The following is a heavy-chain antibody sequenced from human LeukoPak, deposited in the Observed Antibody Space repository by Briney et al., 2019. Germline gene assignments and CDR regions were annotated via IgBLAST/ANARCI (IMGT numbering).Heavy chain of an antibody. D-gene: IGHD2-15*01. CDR2: IIPIFGTA. CDR1: GGTFSSYA. V-gene: IGHV1-69*06. CDR3: ARCLYCSGGSCYSDYYYYYMDV. Sequence: SVKVSCKASGGTFSSYAISWVRQAPGQGLEWMGGIIPIFGTANYAQKFQGRVTITADKSTSTAYMELSSLRSEDTAVYYCARCLYCSGGSCYSDYYYYYMDVWGKGTTVTVSS. J-gene: IGHJ6*03.